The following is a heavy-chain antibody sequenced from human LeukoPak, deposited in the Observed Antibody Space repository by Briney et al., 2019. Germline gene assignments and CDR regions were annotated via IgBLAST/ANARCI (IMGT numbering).Heavy chain of an antibody. V-gene: IGHV3-23*01. CDR1: GFTFSSYA. CDR3: AKDSSSWYGDYYYMDV. CDR2: ISGSGGST. Sequence: GGSLRLSCAASGFTFSSYAMNWVRQAPGKGLEWVSAISGSGGSTYYADSVKGRFTISRDNSKNTLYLQMNSLRAEDTAVYYCAKDSSSWYGDYYYMDVWGKGTTVTVSS. D-gene: IGHD6-13*01. J-gene: IGHJ6*03.